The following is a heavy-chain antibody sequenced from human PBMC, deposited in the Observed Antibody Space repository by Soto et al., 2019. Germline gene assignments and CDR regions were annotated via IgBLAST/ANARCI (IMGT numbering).Heavy chain of an antibody. D-gene: IGHD6-6*01. CDR2: INHSGST. J-gene: IGHJ3*02. V-gene: IGHV4-34*01. Sequence: QVQLQQWGAGLLKPSETLSLTCAIYGGSFSGYYWSWIRQPPGKGLEWIGEINHSGSTNYNPSLKSRVTISVDTSKNQFSLKLSSVTAADTAVSYCARAIRRSSSSPRGAFDIWGEGTMVTVSS. CDR1: GGSFSGYY. CDR3: ARAIRRSSSSPRGAFDI.